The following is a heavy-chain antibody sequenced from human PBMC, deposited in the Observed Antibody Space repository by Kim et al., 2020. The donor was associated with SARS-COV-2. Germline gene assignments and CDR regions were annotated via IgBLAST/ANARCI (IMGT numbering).Heavy chain of an antibody. CDR3: ARLQASGTTDY. CDR2: IYYSGST. Sequence: SETLSLTCTVSGGSISSDYWSWIRQPPGKGLEWIGYIYYSGSTNYNPSLKRRVTISIDTSKNQFSLKLSSVTAADTAVYYCARLQASGTTDYWGQGTLVTVSS. V-gene: IGHV4-59*01. CDR1: GGSISSDY. J-gene: IGHJ4*02. D-gene: IGHD1-1*01.